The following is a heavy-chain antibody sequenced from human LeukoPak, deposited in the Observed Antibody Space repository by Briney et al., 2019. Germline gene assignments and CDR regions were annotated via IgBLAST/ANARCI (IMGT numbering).Heavy chain of an antibody. V-gene: IGHV3-23*01. Sequence: PGGSLRLSCTVSGFTFSSYAMSWVRQAPGKGLEWVSAISGSGGSTYYADSVKGRFTISRDNSKNTLYLQMNSLRAEDTAVYYCASIGYCSGCSCSNYYYYGMDVWGQGTTVTVSS. D-gene: IGHD2-15*01. CDR1: GFTFSSYA. CDR2: ISGSGGST. J-gene: IGHJ6*02. CDR3: ASIGYCSGCSCSNYYYYGMDV.